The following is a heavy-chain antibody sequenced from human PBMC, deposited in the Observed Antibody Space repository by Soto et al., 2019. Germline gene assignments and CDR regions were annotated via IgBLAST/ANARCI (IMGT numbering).Heavy chain of an antibody. Sequence: PCGSVRNCGAAAGCAFRSGGRHCDHKAPGKGLEWVAVISYDGSNKYYADSVKGRFTISRENSKNPLYLQMNSLRAEDTAVYYCAKDHCSGGSCYSGWYFDLWGRGTLVTVSS. J-gene: IGHJ2*01. CDR2: ISYDGSNK. V-gene: IGHV3-30*18. CDR3: AKDHCSGGSCYSGWYFDL. D-gene: IGHD2-15*01. CDR1: GCAFRSGG.